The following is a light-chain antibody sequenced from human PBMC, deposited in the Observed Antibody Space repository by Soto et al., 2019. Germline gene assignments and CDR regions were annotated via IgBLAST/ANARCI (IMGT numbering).Light chain of an antibody. CDR1: QSLLHSNGYNY. CDR2: GAS. J-gene: IGKJ1*01. Sequence: DIVMTQSPLPLPVTPGEPASISCRSSQSLLHSNGYNYVDWYLQKPGQSPQLLIYGASNRATGIPDRFSGSGSGTDFTLTISRLEPEDFAVYYCQQYGSSGTFGQGTKVDIK. CDR3: QQYGSSGT. V-gene: IGKV2-28*01.